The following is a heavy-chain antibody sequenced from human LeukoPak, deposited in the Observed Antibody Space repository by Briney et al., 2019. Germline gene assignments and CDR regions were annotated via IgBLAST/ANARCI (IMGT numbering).Heavy chain of an antibody. V-gene: IGHV3-30*02. CDR2: IRYDGSNK. Sequence: PGGSLRLSCIASGFTFSIYGMHWVRQAPGKGLEWVAFIRYDGSNKYYADSVKGRFTISRDNSKNTLYLQMNSLRAEDTAVYYCAKALHSYYYGSGEDAFDIWGQGIKVIVAS. J-gene: IGHJ3*02. CDR3: AKALHSYYYGSGEDAFDI. D-gene: IGHD3-10*01. CDR1: GFTFSIYG.